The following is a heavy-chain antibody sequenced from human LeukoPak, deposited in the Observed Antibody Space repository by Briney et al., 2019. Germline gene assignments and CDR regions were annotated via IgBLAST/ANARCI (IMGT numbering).Heavy chain of an antibody. D-gene: IGHD4-11*01. J-gene: IGHJ4*02. CDR3: ARDTVTYYFDY. CDR2: IYHSGST. V-gene: IGHV4-38-2*02. CDR1: GYSISSGYY. Sequence: SETLSLTCTVSGYSISSGYYWGWIRQPPGKGLEWIGSIYHSGSTYYNPSLKSRVTISVDTSKNQFSLKLSSVTAADTAVYYCARDTVTYYFDYWGQGTLVTVSS.